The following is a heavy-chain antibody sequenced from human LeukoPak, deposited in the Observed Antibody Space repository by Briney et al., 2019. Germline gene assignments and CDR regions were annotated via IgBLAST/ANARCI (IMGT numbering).Heavy chain of an antibody. CDR2: ISKDGSDE. CDR1: GFTFTSYP. D-gene: IGHD3-10*01. CDR3: AREAYYGSGRSRQPSPV. J-gene: IGHJ4*02. V-gene: IGHV3-30*15. Sequence: GGSLRLSCAASGFTFTSYPLYWVRQPPGKGLEWVALISKDGSDEDYADSVKGRFTISRDNSRDTLFLQMSGLRVDDTAVYYCAREAYYGSGRSRQPSPVWGQGTSVPVSS.